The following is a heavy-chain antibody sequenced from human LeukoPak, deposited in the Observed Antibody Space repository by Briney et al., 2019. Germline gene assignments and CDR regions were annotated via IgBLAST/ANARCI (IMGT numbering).Heavy chain of an antibody. CDR2: INAGNGNT. J-gene: IGHJ3*02. V-gene: IGHV1-3*01. CDR1: GYTFTSYA. Sequence: ASVKVSCKASGYTFTSYAMHWVRQAPGQRLEWMGWINAGNGNTKCSQKFQGSVTITRDTSASTAYMELSSLRSEDTAVYYCARRPGESNAFDIWGQGTMVTVSS. D-gene: IGHD4-17*01. CDR3: ARRPGESNAFDI.